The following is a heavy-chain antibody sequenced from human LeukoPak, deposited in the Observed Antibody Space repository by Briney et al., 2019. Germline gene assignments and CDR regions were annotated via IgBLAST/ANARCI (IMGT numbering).Heavy chain of an antibody. D-gene: IGHD6-13*01. J-gene: IGHJ4*02. CDR2: ISGRSTYI. V-gene: IGHV3-21*01. Sequence: GGSLRLSCAASEFTFSSYSMNWVRQAPGKGLEWVSSISGRSTYIYYADSVKGRFTISRDNAKNSLYLQMNSLRAEDTAVYYCARAAYSSSPDYWGQGTLVTVSS. CDR1: EFTFSSYS. CDR3: ARAAYSSSPDY.